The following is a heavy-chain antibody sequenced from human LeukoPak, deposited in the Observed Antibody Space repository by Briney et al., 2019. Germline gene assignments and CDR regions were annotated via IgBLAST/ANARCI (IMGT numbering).Heavy chain of an antibody. D-gene: IGHD3-22*01. V-gene: IGHV1-69*13. Sequence: GASVKVSCKASGGTFSSYAIIWVRPAPGQGLEWMGGIIPIFGTANYAQKFQGRVTITADESTSTAYMELSSLRSEDTAVYYCASSGSEYKEYYYDSSAPYYFDYWGQGTLVTVSS. CDR3: ASSGSEYKEYYYDSSAPYYFDY. J-gene: IGHJ4*02. CDR1: GGTFSSYA. CDR2: IIPIFGTA.